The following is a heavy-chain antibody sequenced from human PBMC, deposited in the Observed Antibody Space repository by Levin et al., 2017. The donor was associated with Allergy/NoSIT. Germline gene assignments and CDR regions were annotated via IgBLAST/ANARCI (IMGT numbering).Heavy chain of an antibody. CDR1: EFTFYSYA. CDR3: AKDGYSSSSPKYFDC. D-gene: IGHD6-6*01. V-gene: IGHV3-23*01. CDR2: ISGSGGNT. Sequence: GGSLRLSCAASEFTFYSYAMSWVRQAPGKGLEWVSTISGSGGNTYYADFVKGRFTISRDNSKNTLYLQMNSLRAEDTAVYYCAKDGYSSSSPKYFDCWGQGTLVTVSS. J-gene: IGHJ4*02.